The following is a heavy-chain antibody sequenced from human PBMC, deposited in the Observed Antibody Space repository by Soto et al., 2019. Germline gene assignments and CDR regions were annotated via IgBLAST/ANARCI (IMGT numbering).Heavy chain of an antibody. CDR1: GGSFSGYY. J-gene: IGHJ4*02. D-gene: IGHD3-10*01. CDR3: ARGITMVRGVIPRPYFDY. CDR2: INHSGSA. Sequence: PSETLSLTCAVYGGSFSGYYWSWIRQPPGKGLEWIGEINHSGSANYNPSLKSRVTISVDTSKNQFSLKLSSVTAADTAVYYCARGITMVRGVIPRPYFDYWGQGTLGTVSS. V-gene: IGHV4-34*01.